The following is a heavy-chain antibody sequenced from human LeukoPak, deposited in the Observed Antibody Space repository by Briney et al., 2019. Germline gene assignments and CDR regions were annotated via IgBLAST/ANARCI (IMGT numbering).Heavy chain of an antibody. D-gene: IGHD1-20*01. CDR3: AEIGVTGTSP. V-gene: IGHV3-48*01. CDR2: ISSSSSTI. Sequence: GGSLRLSCAASGFTFSSYSMNWVRQAPGKGREWVSFISSSSSTIYYADSVKGRFTISRDNAKNSLYLQMNSLRAEDTAVYYCAEIGVTGTSPWGQGTLVTVSS. J-gene: IGHJ5*02. CDR1: GFTFSSYS.